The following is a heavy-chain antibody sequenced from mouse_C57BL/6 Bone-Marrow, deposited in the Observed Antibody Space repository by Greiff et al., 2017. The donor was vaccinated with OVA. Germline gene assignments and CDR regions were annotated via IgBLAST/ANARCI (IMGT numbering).Heavy chain of an antibody. CDR1: GYTFTSYW. Sequence: LQQPGAELVRPGTSVKLSCKASGYTFTSYWMHWVKQRPGQGLEWIGVIDPSDSYTNYNQKFKGKATLTVDTSSSTAYMQLSSLTSEDSAVYYCAVYSFAYWGQGTLVTVSA. D-gene: IGHD1-1*01. V-gene: IGHV1-59*01. CDR3: AVYSFAY. J-gene: IGHJ3*01. CDR2: IDPSDSYT.